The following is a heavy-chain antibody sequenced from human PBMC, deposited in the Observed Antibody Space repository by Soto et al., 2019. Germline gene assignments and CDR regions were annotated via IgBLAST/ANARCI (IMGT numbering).Heavy chain of an antibody. CDR2: IYYSGST. Sequence: SETLSLTCTVSGGSISSGGYYWSWIRQHPGKGLEWIGYIYYSGSTYYNPSLKSRVTISVDTSKNQFSLKLSSVTAADTAVYYCAREDFPSLAAAGTGYYYGMDVWGQGTTVTVSS. CDR3: AREDFPSLAAAGTGYYYGMDV. D-gene: IGHD6-13*01. V-gene: IGHV4-31*03. CDR1: GGSISSGGYY. J-gene: IGHJ6*02.